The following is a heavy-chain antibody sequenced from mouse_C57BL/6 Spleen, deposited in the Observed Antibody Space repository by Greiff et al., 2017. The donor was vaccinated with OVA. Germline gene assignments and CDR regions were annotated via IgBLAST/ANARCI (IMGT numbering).Heavy chain of an antibody. CDR2: IDPETGGT. CDR3: TRIGYYVGFAY. CDR1: GYTFTDYE. V-gene: IGHV1-15*01. J-gene: IGHJ3*01. Sequence: VKLQESGAELVRPGASVTLSCKASGYTFTDYEMHWVKQTPVHGLEWIGAIDPETGGTAYNQKFKGKAILTADKSSSTAYMELRSLTSEDSAVYYCTRIGYYVGFAYWGQGTLVTVSA. D-gene: IGHD2-3*01.